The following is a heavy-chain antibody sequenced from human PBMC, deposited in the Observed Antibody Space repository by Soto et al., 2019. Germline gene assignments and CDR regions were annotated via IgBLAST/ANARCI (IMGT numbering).Heavy chain of an antibody. CDR3: ARGPSGDKIDY. CDR1: GGSISSAAYC. CDR2: IYDGGTT. V-gene: IGHV4-30-4*01. D-gene: IGHD7-27*01. Sequence: QVQLQESGPRLVSPSQTLSLTCTVSGGSISSAAYCWSWIRQSPDKGLEWIGHIYDGGTTYSSPSLKGRVTISADTSETQFSLKLSSVSAADTAVYYRARGPSGDKIDYWGQGIQVTVSS. J-gene: IGHJ4*02.